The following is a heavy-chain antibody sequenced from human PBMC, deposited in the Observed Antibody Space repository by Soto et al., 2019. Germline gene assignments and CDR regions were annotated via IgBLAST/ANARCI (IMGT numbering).Heavy chain of an antibody. CDR2: ISYDGSNK. V-gene: IGHV3-30-3*01. CDR1: GFTFSSYA. J-gene: IGHJ4*02. D-gene: IGHD5-18*01. Sequence: GGSLRLSCAASGFTFSSYAMHWVRQAPGKGLEWVAVISYDGSNKYYADSVKGRFTISRDNSKNTLYLQMNSLRAEDTAVYYCARDQWSPDTAMVPYFFDYWGQGTLVTVSS. CDR3: ARDQWSPDTAMVPYFFDY.